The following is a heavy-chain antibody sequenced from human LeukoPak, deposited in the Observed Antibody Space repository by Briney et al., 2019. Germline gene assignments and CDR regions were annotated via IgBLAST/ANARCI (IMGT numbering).Heavy chain of an antibody. CDR2: IIPIFGTA. D-gene: IGHD1-7*01. CDR1: GGTFSSYA. V-gene: IGHV1-69*05. CDR3: ARDSGTTSNYYYYMDV. Sequence: SVKVSCKASGGTFSSYAISWVRQAPGQGLEWMGGIIPIFGTANYAQKFQGRVTITTDEFTSTAYMELSSLRSEDTAVYYCARDSGTTSNYYYYMDVWGKGTTVTVSS. J-gene: IGHJ6*03.